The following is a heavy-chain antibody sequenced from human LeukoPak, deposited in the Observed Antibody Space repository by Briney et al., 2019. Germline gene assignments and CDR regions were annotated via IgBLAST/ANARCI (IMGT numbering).Heavy chain of an antibody. D-gene: IGHD3-9*01. V-gene: IGHV4-39*07. CDR3: VTGPAFETFDY. CDR1: GGSIRSNLYY. Sequence: SETLSLTCSVSGGSIRSNLYYWGWIRQPPGKGLEWIGNIYYSGNTYYNASLKSRVSISIDMSNNQFSLNLNSVTAADTAVYYCVTGPAFETFDYWGPGTLVTVSS. CDR2: IYYSGNT. J-gene: IGHJ4*02.